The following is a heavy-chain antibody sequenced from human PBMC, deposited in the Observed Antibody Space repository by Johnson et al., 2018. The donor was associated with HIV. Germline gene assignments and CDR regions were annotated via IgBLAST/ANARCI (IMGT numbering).Heavy chain of an antibody. D-gene: IGHD3-22*01. CDR2: IYSGGST. J-gene: IGHJ3*02. CDR3: AKDHYYYDSSGSAIDAFDI. V-gene: IGHV3-66*02. CDR1: GFTVSSNY. Sequence: VQLVESGGGLVQPGGSLRLSCAASGFTVSSNYMSWVRQAPGKGLEWVSVIYSGGSTYYADSVKGRFTISSDNSKNTLYLQMNSLRAEDTAVYYCAKDHYYYDSSGSAIDAFDIWGQGTMVTVSS.